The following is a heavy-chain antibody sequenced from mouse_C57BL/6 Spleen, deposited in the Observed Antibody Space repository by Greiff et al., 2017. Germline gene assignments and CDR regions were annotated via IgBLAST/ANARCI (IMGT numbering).Heavy chain of an antibody. V-gene: IGHV1-52*01. CDR1: GYTFTSYW. Sequence: QVQLQQPGAELVRPGSSVKLSCKASGYTFTSYWMHWVKQRPIQGLEWIGNIDPSDSETHYTQQFKDKATLTVDKSSSTAYMQLSSLTSEDSAVYYCASTVVASFDYWGQGTTLTVSS. J-gene: IGHJ2*01. CDR3: ASTVVASFDY. D-gene: IGHD1-1*01. CDR2: IDPSDSET.